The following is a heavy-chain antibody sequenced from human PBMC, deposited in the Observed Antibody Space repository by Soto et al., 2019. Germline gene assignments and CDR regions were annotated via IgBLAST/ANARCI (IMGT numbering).Heavy chain of an antibody. J-gene: IGHJ6*03. CDR2: INPNSGGT. CDR3: ARENDFWNAMDV. Sequence: ASVKVSCKASGYTFTGYYMHWVRQAPGQGLEWMGWINPNSGGTNYAQKFQGWVTMTRDTSISTAYMELSRLRSDDTAVYYCARENDFWNAMDVWGKGTXVTVSS. V-gene: IGHV1-2*04. CDR1: GYTFTGYY. D-gene: IGHD3-3*01.